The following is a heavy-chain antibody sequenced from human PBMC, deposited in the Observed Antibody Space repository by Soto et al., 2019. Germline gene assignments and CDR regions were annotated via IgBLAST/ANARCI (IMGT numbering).Heavy chain of an antibody. J-gene: IGHJ6*02. CDR1: GFTFSSYA. D-gene: IGHD3-10*01. CDR2: VSAGGDMP. Sequence: DVQLLESGGDLVQPGGSLRLSCAASGFTFSSYAMSWVRQAPGKGLEWVSSVSAGGDMPYYSDSVKGRFTISRDNSNNALFLQMNSLRAEATALYYRARGDRCGSGPCASNSYWGGAVWCQGT. V-gene: IGHV3-23*01. CDR3: ARGDRCGSGPCASNSYWGGAV.